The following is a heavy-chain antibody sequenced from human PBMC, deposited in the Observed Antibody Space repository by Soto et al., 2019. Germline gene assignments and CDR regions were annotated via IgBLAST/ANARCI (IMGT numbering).Heavy chain of an antibody. D-gene: IGHD3-9*01. CDR1: GFTFSSYA. V-gene: IGHV3-30-3*01. CDR2: MSFDGNDK. CDR3: ARDRYLDSYAFDY. J-gene: IGHJ4*02. Sequence: PGGSLRLSCAASGFTFSSYAMHWVRQAPGKRLEWVAVMSFDGNDKHYADSVKGRFTISRDENENTLFLQMNSLRPEDTAVYYCARDRYLDSYAFDYWGQGSLVTVSS.